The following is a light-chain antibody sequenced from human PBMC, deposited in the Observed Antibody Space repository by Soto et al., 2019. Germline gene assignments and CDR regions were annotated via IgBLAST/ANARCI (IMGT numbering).Light chain of an antibody. CDR1: ESINIW. V-gene: IGKV1-5*01. J-gene: IGKJ1*01. CDR3: QQYNSYRT. Sequence: GDRVSITCRARESINIWLAWYQQKPGKAPKLLMYDASILASGVSPRFSGSGSETQFTLTISSLQPDDFATYYCQQYNSYRTFGQGTRVEIK. CDR2: DAS.